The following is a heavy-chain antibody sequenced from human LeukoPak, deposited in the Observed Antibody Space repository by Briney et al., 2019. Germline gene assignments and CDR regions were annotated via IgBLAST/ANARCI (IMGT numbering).Heavy chain of an antibody. Sequence: PGESLRLSCAPSGFTFSSYAMSWVRPAPGEGLELVSDIRGSGGSTYYADSVKGRFTISRDNSKNTLYLQMNSLRAEDTAVYYCAKNYGDYQGDYFDYWGQGTLVTVSS. V-gene: IGHV3-23*01. CDR3: AKNYGDYQGDYFDY. CDR1: GFTFSSYA. CDR2: IRGSGGST. D-gene: IGHD4-17*01. J-gene: IGHJ4*02.